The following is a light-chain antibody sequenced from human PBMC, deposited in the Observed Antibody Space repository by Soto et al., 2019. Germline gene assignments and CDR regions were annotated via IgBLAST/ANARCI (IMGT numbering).Light chain of an antibody. CDR3: AAWDDSLNGYV. J-gene: IGLJ1*01. CDR1: SSNIGSNT. V-gene: IGLV1-44*01. Sequence: QSALTQPPSASGTPGQRVTISCSGSSSNIGSNTVNWYQQLPGTAPKLLIYGNNERPSGVPDRFSGSKSGTSASLAISGLQSEDGADYYCAAWDDSLNGYVFGTGTKVTVL. CDR2: GNN.